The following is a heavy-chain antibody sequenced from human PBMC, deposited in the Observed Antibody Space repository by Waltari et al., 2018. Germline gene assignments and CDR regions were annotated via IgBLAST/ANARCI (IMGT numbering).Heavy chain of an antibody. CDR2: IYYSGDT. CDR1: GGSINSGDYY. V-gene: IGHV4-30-4*08. CDR3: ATVGVLIPGNVFDI. Sequence: QVQLQESGPGLVKPSQTLSLICTVSGGSINSGDYYWNWIRQTPGKGLEWIGYIYYSGDTYYNPSLKTRVTRSVDTSKNQFSLNLNSVTATDTAVYYCATVGVLIPGNVFDIWGQGTMVTVSS. J-gene: IGHJ3*02. D-gene: IGHD3-16*01.